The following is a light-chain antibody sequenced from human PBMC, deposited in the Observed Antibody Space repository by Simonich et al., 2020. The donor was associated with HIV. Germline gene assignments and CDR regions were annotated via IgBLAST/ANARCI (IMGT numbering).Light chain of an antibody. CDR1: SSDVGGYNL. CDR3: SSYAGSNNLV. J-gene: IGLJ3*02. V-gene: IGLV2-23*01. Sequence: QSALTQPASVSGSPGQSVTISCTGTSSDVGGYNLVSWYQKHPGKAPKLMIYEGSKRPSGVSKRFSGSKSGNTASLTISGLQAEDESDYYCSSYAGSNNLVFGGGTKLTVL. CDR2: EGS.